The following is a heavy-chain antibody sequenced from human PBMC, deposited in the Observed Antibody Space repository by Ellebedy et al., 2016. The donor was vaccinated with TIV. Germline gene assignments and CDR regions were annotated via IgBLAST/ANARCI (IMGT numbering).Heavy chain of an antibody. V-gene: IGHV1-69*04. J-gene: IGHJ5*02. Sequence: ASVKVSCKASGGTFDSHALNWVRQAPGQGLEWMGRIIPILGITNYAQKFQGRVTITADKVTSTAYMELSSLTSEDTAVYFCARNLRDPWGQGTLVTVSS. CDR2: IIPILGIT. CDR1: GGTFDSHA. D-gene: IGHD1-14*01. CDR3: ARNLRDP.